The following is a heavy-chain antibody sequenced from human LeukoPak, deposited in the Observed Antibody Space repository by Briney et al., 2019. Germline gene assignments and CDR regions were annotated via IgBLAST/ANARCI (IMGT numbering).Heavy chain of an antibody. Sequence: GGSLRPSCAASGFTSSSYAMHCVRPAPGEGGGCGAVISYDGSNKNYADSVKGRFTISRDNSKNTLYLQMNSLRAEDTAVYYCARDLDYYGSGTVGWGQGTLVTVSS. J-gene: IGHJ4*02. CDR1: GFTSSSYA. CDR3: ARDLDYYGSGTVG. D-gene: IGHD3-10*01. V-gene: IGHV3-30*04. CDR2: ISYDGSNK.